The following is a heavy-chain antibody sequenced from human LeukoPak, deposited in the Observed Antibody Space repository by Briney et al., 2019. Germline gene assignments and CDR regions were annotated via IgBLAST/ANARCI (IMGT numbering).Heavy chain of an antibody. D-gene: IGHD6-19*01. CDR3: TSVWGAVAGTDTDY. V-gene: IGHV3-15*07. Sequence: GGSLRLSCAASGFTFSSYWMNWVRQAPGKGLEWVGRIKSKTDGGTTDYAAPVKGRFTISRDDSKNTLYLQMNSLKTEDTAVYYCTSVWGAVAGTDTDYWGQGTLVTVSS. J-gene: IGHJ4*02. CDR2: IKSKTDGGTT. CDR1: GFTFSSYW.